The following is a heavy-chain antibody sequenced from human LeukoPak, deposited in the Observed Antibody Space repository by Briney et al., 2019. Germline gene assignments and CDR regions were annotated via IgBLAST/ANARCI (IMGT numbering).Heavy chain of an antibody. CDR1: GFTFNSYA. V-gene: IGHV3-7*03. CDR2: IKEDGSEK. J-gene: IGHJ4*02. Sequence: PGGSLRLSCAASGFTFNSYAMSWVRQAPGQGLEWVASIKEDGSEKHYVDSVKGRFTISRDNGKNSLYLQMNSLRAEDTAVYYCARDSGWWRFDFWGQGTLDTVSS. CDR3: ARDSGWWRFDF. D-gene: IGHD6-13*01.